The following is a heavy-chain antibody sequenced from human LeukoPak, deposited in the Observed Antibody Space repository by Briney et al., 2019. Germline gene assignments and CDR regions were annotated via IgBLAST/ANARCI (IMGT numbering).Heavy chain of an antibody. CDR2: IKQDGGEK. Sequence: GGSLRLSCAASGFTFSSYWITWVRQAPGKGLEWVANIKQDGGEKYYVDSVKGRFTTSRDNGKNSLYLQMNSLRAEDTAVYYCARAEGDYYYYFHMDVWGKGTTVTVSS. V-gene: IGHV3-7*01. CDR1: GFTFSSYW. J-gene: IGHJ6*03. CDR3: ARAEGDYYYYFHMDV.